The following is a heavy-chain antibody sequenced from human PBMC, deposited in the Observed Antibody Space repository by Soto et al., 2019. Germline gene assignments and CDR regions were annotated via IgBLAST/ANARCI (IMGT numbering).Heavy chain of an antibody. Sequence: PGGSLSLSCAASGFRFRTRAMSWGRRAPGKGLEWVASIRPGGDSTYYADSVKGRFAVSRDNSNVTLYLQMDSLRVEDTAIYYCTTHEEGAPWAGGFDSWGQGTLVTVSS. J-gene: IGHJ5*01. V-gene: IGHV3-23*01. CDR3: TTHEEGAPWAGGFDS. CDR1: GFRFRTRA. D-gene: IGHD1-26*01. CDR2: IRPGGDST.